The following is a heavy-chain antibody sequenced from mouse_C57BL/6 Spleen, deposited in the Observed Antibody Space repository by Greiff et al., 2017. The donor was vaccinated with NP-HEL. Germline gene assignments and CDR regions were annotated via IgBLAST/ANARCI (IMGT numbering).Heavy chain of an antibody. CDR3: ARGGIYDGYYVDY. Sequence: VQLQQSGAELVKPGASVKISCKASGYAFSSYWMNWVKQRPGKGLEWIGQIYPGDGDTNYNGKFKGKATLTADKSSSTAYMQLSSLTSEDSAVYFCARGGIYDGYYVDYWGQGTTLTVSS. D-gene: IGHD2-3*01. CDR1: GYAFSSYW. V-gene: IGHV1-80*01. CDR2: IYPGDGDT. J-gene: IGHJ2*01.